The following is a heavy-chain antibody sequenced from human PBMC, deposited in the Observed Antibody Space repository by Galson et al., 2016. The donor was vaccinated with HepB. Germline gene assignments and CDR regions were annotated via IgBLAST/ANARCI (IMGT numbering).Heavy chain of an antibody. Sequence: SLRLSCAASGFTFYNYAMDWVRQAPGGGLEWVAAIGGNGSPTYYADSVRGRFSISRDNSKNTLCLQMNSLRAEDTALYYCARGGGHGFFDYWGQGTQVTVSS. CDR3: ARGGGHGFFDY. CDR1: GFTFYNYA. J-gene: IGHJ4*02. V-gene: IGHV3-23*01. CDR2: IGGNGSPT. D-gene: IGHD3-10*01.